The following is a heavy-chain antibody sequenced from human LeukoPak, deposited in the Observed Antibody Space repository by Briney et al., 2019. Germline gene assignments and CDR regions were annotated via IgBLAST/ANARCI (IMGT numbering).Heavy chain of an antibody. J-gene: IGHJ4*02. CDR2: MNADGSEK. V-gene: IGHV3-7*01. CDR1: GFSFSTFW. CDR3: TKGGHLDY. D-gene: IGHD3-16*01. Sequence: PGGSLRLSCVASGFSFSTFWMAWVRQAPGKGLEWVADMNADGSEKHYLDSVKGRFTISGDNAKNSVYLQMNNLRVEDTATYYCTKGGHLDYWGQGTLVTVSS.